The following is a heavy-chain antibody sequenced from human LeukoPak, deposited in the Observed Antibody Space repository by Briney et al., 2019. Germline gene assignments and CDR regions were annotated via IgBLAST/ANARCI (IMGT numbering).Heavy chain of an antibody. Sequence: PSETLSLTCAVYGGSFSGYYCSWIRQPPGKGLEWIGEINHSGSTNYNPSLKSRVTISVDTSKNQFSLKLSSVTAADTAVYYCARDRYDFWSGFDYWGQGTLVTVSS. D-gene: IGHD3-3*01. V-gene: IGHV4-34*01. CDR1: GGSFSGYY. J-gene: IGHJ4*02. CDR2: INHSGST. CDR3: ARDRYDFWSGFDY.